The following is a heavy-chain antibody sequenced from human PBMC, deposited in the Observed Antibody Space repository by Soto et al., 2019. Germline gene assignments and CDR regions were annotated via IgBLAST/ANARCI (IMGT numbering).Heavy chain of an antibody. D-gene: IGHD6-13*01. CDR1: GLTFSGHA. V-gene: IGHV3-23*01. CDR2: LSDSGGSI. Sequence: EVQLLESGGGLVQPGGSLRLSCTASGLTFSGHAMTWVRQAPGKGLEWDSGLSDSGGSIYYTDSVKGRFTISRDNSMNTLYLQMNTLRADDTAIYYCAKVSSSWYAGFFDLWGQGTLVTVSS. J-gene: IGHJ4*02. CDR3: AKVSSSWYAGFFDL.